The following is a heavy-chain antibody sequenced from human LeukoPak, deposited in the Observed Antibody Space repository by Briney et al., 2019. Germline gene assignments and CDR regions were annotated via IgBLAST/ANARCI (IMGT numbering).Heavy chain of an antibody. CDR1: GFTFSSYA. Sequence: PGGSLRLSCAASGFTFSSYAKSWVRQAPGKGLEWVSAISGSGGSTYHADSVKGRFTISRDNSKNTLYLQMNSLRAEDTAVYYCAKDGHYDSRGSFDYWGQGTLVTVSS. J-gene: IGHJ4*02. V-gene: IGHV3-23*01. CDR3: AKDGHYDSRGSFDY. D-gene: IGHD3-22*01. CDR2: ISGSGGST.